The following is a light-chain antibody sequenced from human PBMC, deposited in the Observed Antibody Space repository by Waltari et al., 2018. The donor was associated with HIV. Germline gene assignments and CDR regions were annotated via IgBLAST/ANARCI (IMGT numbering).Light chain of an antibody. Sequence: DIQMTQSPSSLSASVGDRVTITCRASQNISSYLNWYQQKPGKAPNLLIYAASNLLSGVPSRFGGSGSGRDFSLTISNLRREDFATYYCQQSYTTSITFGQGTRLEIK. CDR1: QNISSY. CDR2: AAS. V-gene: IGKV1-39*01. CDR3: QQSYTTSIT. J-gene: IGKJ5*01.